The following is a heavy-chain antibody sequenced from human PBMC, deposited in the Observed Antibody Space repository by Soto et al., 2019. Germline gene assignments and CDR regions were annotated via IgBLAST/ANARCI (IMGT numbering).Heavy chain of an antibody. CDR3: AGPGYCGGDCYYPNYYYYGMDV. Sequence: GASVKVSCKTSGYTFTSYGISWVRQAPGQGLEWMGWISAYNGNTNYAQKLQGRVTMTTDTSTSTAYMELRSLRSDGTAVYYCAGPGYCGGDCYYPNYYYYGMDVWGQGTTVTVSS. CDR1: GYTFTSYG. J-gene: IGHJ6*02. CDR2: ISAYNGNT. V-gene: IGHV1-18*04. D-gene: IGHD2-21*02.